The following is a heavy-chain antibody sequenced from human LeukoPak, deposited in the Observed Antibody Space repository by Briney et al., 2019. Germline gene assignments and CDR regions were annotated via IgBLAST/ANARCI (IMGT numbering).Heavy chain of an antibody. Sequence: GGSLRLSCAASGFTFSSYAMSWVRQAPGKGLEWVSAISGSGGSTYYADSVKGRFIISRDNSKNTLYLQMNSLRAEDTAVYYCAKDPGFWSGMRSFDYWGQGALVTVSS. D-gene: IGHD3-3*01. J-gene: IGHJ4*02. CDR3: AKDPGFWSGMRSFDY. V-gene: IGHV3-23*01. CDR2: ISGSGGST. CDR1: GFTFSSYA.